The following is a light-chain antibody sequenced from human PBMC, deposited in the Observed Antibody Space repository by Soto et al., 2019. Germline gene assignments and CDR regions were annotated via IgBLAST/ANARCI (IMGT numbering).Light chain of an antibody. CDR3: QQYDTSPRT. CDR1: QSVSSNY. V-gene: IGKV3-20*01. J-gene: IGKJ1*01. Sequence: EVMLTQSPGTLSLSPGERATLSCRASQSVSSNYLAWYQQKSGQAPRLLIYGASNRATGIPDRFSGSGSGPDFNLTIRRLEPEDFAVYYCQQYDTSPRTFGQGTKVEFK. CDR2: GAS.